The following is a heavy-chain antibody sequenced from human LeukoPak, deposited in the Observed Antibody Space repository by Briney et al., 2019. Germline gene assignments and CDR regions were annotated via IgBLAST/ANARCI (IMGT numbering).Heavy chain of an antibody. CDR2: IYHSGRP. CDR1: GYSISSVYY. V-gene: IGHV4-38-2*02. CDR3: ARGYYDYVWGSYRSAFDI. D-gene: IGHD3-16*02. Sequence: PSETLSLTCTVSGYSISSVYYWGWIRQPPGKGLEWIDSIYHSGRPYYNPSLKSRVTISVDTSTNQFSLKLSAVTAADTAVYYCARGYYDYVWGSYRSAFDIWGQGTMVTVSS. J-gene: IGHJ3*02.